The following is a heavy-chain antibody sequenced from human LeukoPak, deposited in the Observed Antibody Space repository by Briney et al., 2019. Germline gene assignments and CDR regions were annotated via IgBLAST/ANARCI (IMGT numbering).Heavy chain of an antibody. V-gene: IGHV3-33*01. D-gene: IGHD3-22*01. CDR3: ARDHDSTGYQPFKH. CDR1: GFTFNSYG. CDR2: IWYDGSNK. J-gene: IGHJ1*01. Sequence: QPGGSLRLSCAASGFTFNSYGMHWVRQAPGKGLEWVAIIWYDGSNKYYADSVKGRFTISRDNSKNTLYLQMNSLRAEDTAMYYCARDHDSTGYQPFKHWGQGTLVTVSS.